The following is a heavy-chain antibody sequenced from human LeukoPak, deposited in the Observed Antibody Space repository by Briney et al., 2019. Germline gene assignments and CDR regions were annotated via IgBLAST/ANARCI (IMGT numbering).Heavy chain of an antibody. CDR3: ASSPGSLGNFDI. V-gene: IGHV3-74*01. J-gene: IGHJ3*02. Sequence: GGSLRLSCAASGFTFSTYWMHWVHQAPGKGLVWVSRIYNDESSINYADSVKGRFTISRDNAKNTLYLQMNSLRAEDTAVYFCASSPGSLGNFDIWGQGTMVTVSS. CDR2: IYNDESSI. D-gene: IGHD3-16*01. CDR1: GFTFSTYW.